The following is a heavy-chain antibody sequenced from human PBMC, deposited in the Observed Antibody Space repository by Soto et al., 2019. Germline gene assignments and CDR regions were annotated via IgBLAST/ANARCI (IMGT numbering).Heavy chain of an antibody. D-gene: IGHD3-3*01. J-gene: IGHJ4*02. Sequence: PGGSLRLSCAASGFTFSSYAMSWVRQAPGKGLEWVSAISGSGGSTYYADSVKGRFTISRDNSKNTLYLQMNSLRAEDTAVYYCVYFGVVIIRAGNDYWGQGTLVTVSS. CDR2: ISGSGGST. V-gene: IGHV3-23*01. CDR3: VYFGVVIIRAGNDY. CDR1: GFTFSSYA.